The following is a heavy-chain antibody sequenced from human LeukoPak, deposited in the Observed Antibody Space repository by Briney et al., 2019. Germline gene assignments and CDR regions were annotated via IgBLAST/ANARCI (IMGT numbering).Heavy chain of an antibody. Sequence: PGGSLRLSCAASGFTFSSYSMNWVRQAPGKGLEWIGYVYSTGSTNYNPSLKSRVTISVDTSKNQFSLQLASVTAADTAVYYCARGGQWLSERSGALDYWGQGTLVTVSS. V-gene: IGHV4-59*12. D-gene: IGHD3-22*01. CDR2: VYSTGST. J-gene: IGHJ4*02. CDR3: ARGGQWLSERSGALDY. CDR1: GFTFSSYS.